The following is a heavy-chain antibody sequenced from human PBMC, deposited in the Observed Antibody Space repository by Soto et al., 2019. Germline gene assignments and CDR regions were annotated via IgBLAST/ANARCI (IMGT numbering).Heavy chain of an antibody. CDR1: GASITGSSY. Sequence: KASETLSLTCTVSGASITGSSYWSWIRQPAGKGLEWIGRFSLSGTTSYNPSLRSRVTMSADVSKNQFSLRLTSVTAADTALYYCARGMTPPGAPAWYYFDSWGQGTLVTVLL. J-gene: IGHJ4*02. V-gene: IGHV4-4*07. CDR2: FSLSGTT. CDR3: ARGMTPPGAPAWYYFDS. D-gene: IGHD2-8*02.